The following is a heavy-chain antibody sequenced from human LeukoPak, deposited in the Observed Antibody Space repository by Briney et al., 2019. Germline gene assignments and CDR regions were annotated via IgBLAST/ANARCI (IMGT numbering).Heavy chain of an antibody. CDR2: IYYSGST. Sequence: SQTLSLTCTVSGGSISSGGYYWSWIRQHQGKGLEWIGYIYYSGSTYYNPSLKSRVTISVDTSKNQFSLKLSSVTAADTAVYYCARELPGNNWFDPWGQGTLVTVSS. CDR1: GGSISSGGYY. D-gene: IGHD3-10*01. CDR3: ARELPGNNWFDP. V-gene: IGHV4-31*03. J-gene: IGHJ5*02.